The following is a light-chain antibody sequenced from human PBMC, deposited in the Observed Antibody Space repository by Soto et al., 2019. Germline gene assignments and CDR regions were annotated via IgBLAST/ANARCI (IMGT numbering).Light chain of an antibody. CDR2: GAS. J-gene: IGKJ1*01. V-gene: IGKV3-20*01. CDR1: QSVSSSY. Sequence: EIELTQSPGTLSLSPGERATLSCRASQSVSSSYLAWYQQKHGQAPRLLINGASSRATGIPDRFSGSGSGTDFTLTISSLEPEDFAVYYCQQYGSSPWTFGPGTKVDIK. CDR3: QQYGSSPWT.